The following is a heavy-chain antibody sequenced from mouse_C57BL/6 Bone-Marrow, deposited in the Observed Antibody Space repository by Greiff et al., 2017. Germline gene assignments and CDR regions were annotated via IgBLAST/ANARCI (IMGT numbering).Heavy chain of an antibody. CDR2: IHPSDSDT. J-gene: IGHJ2*01. D-gene: IGHD2-2*01. CDR3: AIASSYGYDGLDY. V-gene: IGHV1-74*01. Sequence: VQLQQPGAELVKPGASVKVSCKASGYTFTSYWMHWVKQRPGQGLGWIGRIHPSDSDTNYNQKFKGKATLTVDKSSSTAYMQLSSLTSEDSAVYYCAIASSYGYDGLDYWGQGTTLTVSS. CDR1: GYTFTSYW.